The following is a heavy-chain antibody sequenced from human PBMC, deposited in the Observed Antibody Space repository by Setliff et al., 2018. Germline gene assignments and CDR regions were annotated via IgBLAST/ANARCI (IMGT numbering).Heavy chain of an antibody. CDR3: ATRTFAVTPHSGLGLDYFYGMDV. CDR1: ANTLSTSYY. D-gene: IGHD4-4*01. J-gene: IGHJ6*02. V-gene: IGHV4-38-2*01. CDR2: IYKGGST. Sequence: KPSEPLSLPCAVSANTLSTSYYWGWVRQPPGKGLEWIGDIYKGGSTYYNPSLRSRVSMSLDTSKRQVSLNLNSVTAADTGVYYCATRTFAVTPHSGLGLDYFYGMDVWGRGTTVTVSS.